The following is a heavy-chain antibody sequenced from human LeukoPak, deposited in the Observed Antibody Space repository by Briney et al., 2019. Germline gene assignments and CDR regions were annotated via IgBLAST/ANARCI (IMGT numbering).Heavy chain of an antibody. V-gene: IGHV1-69*05. CDR2: IIPIFGTA. D-gene: IGHD3-22*01. CDR1: GGTFSSYA. Sequence: SVKVSCKASGGTFSSYAISWVRQAPGQGLEWMGGIIPIFGTANYAQKFQGRVTMTTDTSTSTAYMELRSLRSDDTAVYYCARDYDSSGYPRDWGQGTLVTVSS. CDR3: ARDYDSSGYPRD. J-gene: IGHJ4*02.